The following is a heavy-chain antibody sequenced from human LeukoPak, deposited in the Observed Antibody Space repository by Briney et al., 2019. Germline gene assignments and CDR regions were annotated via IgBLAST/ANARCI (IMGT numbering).Heavy chain of an antibody. D-gene: IGHD2-21*02. J-gene: IGHJ3*02. CDR3: ARVVVTDSAAFDI. Sequence: SETLSLTCAVSGGSISSGNWWSWVRQPPGKGLEWIGEIYHSGSTNYNPSLKSRVTISVDKSKNQFSLKLSSVTAADTAVYYCARVVVTDSAAFDIWGQGTMVTVSS. V-gene: IGHV4-4*02. CDR1: GGSISSGNW. CDR2: IYHSGST.